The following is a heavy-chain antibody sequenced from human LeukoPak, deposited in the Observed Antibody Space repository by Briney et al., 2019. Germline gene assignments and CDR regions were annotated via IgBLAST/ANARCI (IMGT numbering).Heavy chain of an antibody. J-gene: IGHJ4*02. D-gene: IGHD3-10*01. CDR1: GFTVSTNY. CDR3: ASILRSSSGDYFDY. CDR2: IYSGDTT. Sequence: GGSLRLSCAASGFTVSTNYMSWVRQAPGKGLEWVSVIYSGDTTFYADSVRGKFTISRDNSKNTLYLQMNSLRAEDTAVYYCASILRSSSGDYFDYWGQGTLVTVSS. V-gene: IGHV3-66*01.